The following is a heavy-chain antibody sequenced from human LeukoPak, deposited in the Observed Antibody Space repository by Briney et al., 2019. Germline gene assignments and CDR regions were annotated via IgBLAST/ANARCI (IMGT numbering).Heavy chain of an antibody. J-gene: IGHJ4*02. D-gene: IGHD4-17*01. Sequence: SETLSLTCSVSGGSISSSGHYWGWIRQSPEKGLDWIGSIYSNGNTYYNPSVKSRVTISVDTSKNQFSLKLTSVTAAETAVYHCARSATVTTGYFDYWGQGALVTVSS. CDR3: ARSATVTTGYFDY. V-gene: IGHV4-39*07. CDR2: IYSNGNT. CDR1: GGSISSSGHY.